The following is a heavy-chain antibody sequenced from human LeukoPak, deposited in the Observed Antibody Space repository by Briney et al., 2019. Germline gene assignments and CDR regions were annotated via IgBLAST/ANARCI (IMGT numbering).Heavy chain of an antibody. J-gene: IGHJ4*02. D-gene: IGHD5-24*01. CDR1: EFTFSNYG. Sequence: GGSLRLSCVASEFTFSNYGVHWVRQAPGRGLEWVAVISYDARNKYYADSVKGRFTISRDNSRNTLFLQMDSLRPEDTAVYYCAKNVMPTLITPDFWGQGALVTVPS. V-gene: IGHV3-30*18. CDR3: AKNVMPTLITPDF. CDR2: ISYDARNK.